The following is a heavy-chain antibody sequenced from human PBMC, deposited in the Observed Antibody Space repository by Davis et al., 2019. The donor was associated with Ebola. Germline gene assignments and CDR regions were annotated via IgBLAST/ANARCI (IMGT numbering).Heavy chain of an antibody. CDR2: IYPFNGAT. Sequence: ASVKVSCKASGYTFTNYYMHWVRQAPGQGLEWMGRIYPFNGATNFADTFQGRVTMTTDMSITTAYMELSSLNSDDTAIYYCARPILPEVTHCGVDYWGQGTLVTVSS. CDR1: GYTFTNYY. V-gene: IGHV1-2*06. CDR3: ARPILPEVTHCGVDY. J-gene: IGHJ4*02. D-gene: IGHD1-14*01.